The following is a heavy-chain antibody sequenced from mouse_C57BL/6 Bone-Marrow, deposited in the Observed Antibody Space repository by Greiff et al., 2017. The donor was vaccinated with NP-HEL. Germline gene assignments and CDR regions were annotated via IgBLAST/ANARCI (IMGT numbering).Heavy chain of an antibody. CDR3: TRDPY. Sequence: EVQLQESGGGLVQPGGSMKLSCAASGFTFSDAWMDWVRQSPEKGLEWVAEIRNKANNHATYYAESVKGRFTISRDDSKSSVYLQMNSVRAEDTGIYYCTRDPYWGQGTLVTVSA. CDR2: IRNKANNHAT. J-gene: IGHJ3*01. CDR1: GFTFSDAW. V-gene: IGHV6-6*01.